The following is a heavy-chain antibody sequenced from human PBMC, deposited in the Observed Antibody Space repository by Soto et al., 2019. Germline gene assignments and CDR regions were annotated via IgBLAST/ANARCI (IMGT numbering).Heavy chain of an antibody. Sequence: SETLSRTCIVSGGPISSYYWSWIRQPPGKGLEWIGYIYYSGSTNYNPSLKSRVTISVDTSKNQFSLKLSSVTAADTAVYYCARAGVYYGSGSYYNGMDVWGQGTTGTVSS. D-gene: IGHD3-10*01. CDR3: ARAGVYYGSGSYYNGMDV. CDR1: GGPISSYY. V-gene: IGHV4-59*01. CDR2: IYYSGST. J-gene: IGHJ6*02.